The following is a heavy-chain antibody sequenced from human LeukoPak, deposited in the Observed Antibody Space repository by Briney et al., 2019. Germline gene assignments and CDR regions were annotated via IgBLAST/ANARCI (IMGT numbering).Heavy chain of an antibody. Sequence: SETLSLTCTVSGGSISSYYWSWIRQPPGKGLEWIGYIYYSGSTNYNPSLKSRVTISVDTSKNQFSLKLSSVTAADTAVYYCARRRTDSSSWYDYWGQGTLVTVSS. CDR3: ARRRTDSSSWYDY. CDR1: GGSISSYY. CDR2: IYYSGST. D-gene: IGHD6-13*01. J-gene: IGHJ4*02. V-gene: IGHV4-59*08.